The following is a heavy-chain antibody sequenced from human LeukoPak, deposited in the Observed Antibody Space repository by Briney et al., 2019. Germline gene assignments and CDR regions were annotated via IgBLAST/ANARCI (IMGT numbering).Heavy chain of an antibody. CDR2: ISGSGDKT. Sequence: GGSLRLSCAASGFTFSNYAMSWVRQAPGKGLEWVSAISGSGDKTFYAASVEGRFTVSRDNSKNTLYLQVNSLRADDTAVYYCAKALPDGGSLDYWGQGTLVTVSS. D-gene: IGHD2-15*01. CDR3: AKALPDGGSLDY. CDR1: GFTFSNYA. J-gene: IGHJ4*02. V-gene: IGHV3-23*01.